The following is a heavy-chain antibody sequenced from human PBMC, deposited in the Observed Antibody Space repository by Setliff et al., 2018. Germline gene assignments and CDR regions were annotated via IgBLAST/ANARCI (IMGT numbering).Heavy chain of an antibody. CDR2: VDRSGNT. CDR1: GDSISKSTYY. CDR3: ARRDSTGYYGYSFDF. V-gene: IGHV4-39*01. D-gene: IGHD3-22*01. Sequence: SETLSLTCTVSGDSISKSTYYWGWIRQSPGKGLDWIGTVDRSGNTFYNPSLKSRVSISVETSKNQISLKLTSVSAADTAVYYCARRDSTGYYGYSFDFWGQGTLVTVSS. J-gene: IGHJ4*02.